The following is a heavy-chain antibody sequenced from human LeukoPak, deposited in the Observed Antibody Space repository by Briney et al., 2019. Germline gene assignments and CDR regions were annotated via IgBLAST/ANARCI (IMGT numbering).Heavy chain of an antibody. Sequence: SVNVSCRASGGTFSSYAISWVRQAPGQGLEWMGRIIPILGIANYAQKFQGRVTITADKSTSTAYMELSSLRSEDTAVYYCARVMATITNDAFDIWGQGTMVTVSS. CDR1: GGTFSSYA. V-gene: IGHV1-69*04. CDR3: ARVMATITNDAFDI. D-gene: IGHD5-24*01. J-gene: IGHJ3*02. CDR2: IIPILGIA.